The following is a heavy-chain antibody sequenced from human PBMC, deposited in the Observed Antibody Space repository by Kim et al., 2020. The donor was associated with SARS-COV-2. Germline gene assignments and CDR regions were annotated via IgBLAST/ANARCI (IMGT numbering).Heavy chain of an antibody. V-gene: IGHV3-21*01. D-gene: IGHD3-16*02. CDR1: GFTFSSYS. CDR3: ARVAYDYVWGSYHYYYYGMDV. J-gene: IGHJ6*02. Sequence: GGSLRLSCAASGFTFSSYSMNWVRQAPGKGLEWVSSISSSSSYIYYADSVKGRYTISRDNAKNSLYLQMNSLRAEDTAVYYCARVAYDYVWGSYHYYYYGMDVWGQGTTVTVSS. CDR2: ISSSSSYI.